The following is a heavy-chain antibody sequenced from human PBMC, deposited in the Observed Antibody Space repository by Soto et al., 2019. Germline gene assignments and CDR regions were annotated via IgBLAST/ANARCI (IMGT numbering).Heavy chain of an antibody. V-gene: IGHV4-31*03. CDR1: GGSISSGGYY. CDR2: IYYSGST. Sequence: QVQLQESGPGLVKPSQTLSLTCTVSGGSISSGGYYWSWIRQHPGKGLEWIGYIYYSGSTYYNPSFNSRLTVSVDTSKTQFSLKLSSVTAADTAVYYCAASCVGCGGFNYYGMDVWGQGTTVTVSS. J-gene: IGHJ6*02. D-gene: IGHD2-21*01. CDR3: AASCVGCGGFNYYGMDV.